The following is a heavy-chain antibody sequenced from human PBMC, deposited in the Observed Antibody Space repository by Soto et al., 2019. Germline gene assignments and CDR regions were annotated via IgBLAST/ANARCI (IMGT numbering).Heavy chain of an antibody. CDR1: GYTFTSYG. CDR3: ARDRLWDYGDYGIDY. D-gene: IGHD4-17*01. V-gene: IGHV1-18*01. CDR2: ISAYNGNT. Sequence: ASVKVSFKASGYTFTSYGISWLRQAPGQGLEWMGWISAYNGNTNYAQKLQGRVTMTTDTSTSTAYMELRSLRSDDTAVYYCARDRLWDYGDYGIDYWGQGTLVTVSS. J-gene: IGHJ4*02.